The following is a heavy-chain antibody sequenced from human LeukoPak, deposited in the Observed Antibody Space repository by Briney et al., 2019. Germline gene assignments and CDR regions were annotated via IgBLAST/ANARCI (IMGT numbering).Heavy chain of an antibody. CDR2: ISISSSII. Sequence: PGGSLRLSCAPSGFTFSSYSMNWVRQAPGKGLEWVSYISISSSIIYYADSVKGRFTISRDNAKNSLYLQMNSLRAEDTAVYYCAREMLAAVAAQSWGQGTLVTVSS. J-gene: IGHJ5*02. CDR3: AREMLAAVAAQS. CDR1: GFTFSSYS. V-gene: IGHV3-21*05. D-gene: IGHD6-19*01.